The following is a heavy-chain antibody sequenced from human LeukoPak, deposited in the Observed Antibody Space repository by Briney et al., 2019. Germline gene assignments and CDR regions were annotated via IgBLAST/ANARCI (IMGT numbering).Heavy chain of an antibody. CDR1: GYTFTGYY. CDR2: INPSGGST. J-gene: IGHJ5*02. V-gene: IGHV1-46*01. CDR3: ARDGEGSGSFELFDP. D-gene: IGHD3-10*01. Sequence: GASVKVSCKASGYTFTGYYMHWVRQAPGQGLEWMGIINPSGGSTSYAQKFQGRVTMTRDTSTSTVYMELSSLRSEDTAVYYCARDGEGSGSFELFDPWGQGTLVTVSS.